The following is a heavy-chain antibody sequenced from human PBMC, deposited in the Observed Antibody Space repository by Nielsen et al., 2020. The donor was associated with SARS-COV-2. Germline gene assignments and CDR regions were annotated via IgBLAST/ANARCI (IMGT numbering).Heavy chain of an antibody. Sequence: SETLSLTCTVSGGSISSGGYYWSWIRQHPGKGLEWIGYIYYSGSTYYNPSLKSRVTISVDTSKNQFSLKLSSVTAADTAVYYCARLPLARNSRPYYFDYWGQGTLVTVSS. D-gene: IGHD1/OR15-1a*01. J-gene: IGHJ4*02. CDR1: GGSISSGGYY. V-gene: IGHV4-31*03. CDR3: ARLPLARNSRPYYFDY. CDR2: IYYSGST.